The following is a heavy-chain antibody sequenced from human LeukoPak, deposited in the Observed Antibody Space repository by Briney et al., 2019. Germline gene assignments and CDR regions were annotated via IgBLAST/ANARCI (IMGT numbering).Heavy chain of an antibody. J-gene: IGHJ5*02. Sequence: GASVTVSCKVSGYTLTELSMHWVRQAPGKGLEWMGGFDPEDGETIYAQKFQGRVTMTEDTSTDTAYMELSSLRSEDTAVYYCATRRYGSGSQGPSTWFDPWGQGTLVTVSS. V-gene: IGHV1-24*01. D-gene: IGHD3-10*01. CDR3: ATRRYGSGSQGPSTWFDP. CDR1: GYTLTELS. CDR2: FDPEDGET.